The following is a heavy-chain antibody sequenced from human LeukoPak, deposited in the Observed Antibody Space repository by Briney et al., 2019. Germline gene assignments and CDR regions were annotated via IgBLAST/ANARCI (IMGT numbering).Heavy chain of an antibody. V-gene: IGHV1-2*02. CDR3: ARDLGSSWYEP. J-gene: IGHJ5*02. CDR1: GYNFTGYY. CDR2: INPNSGGT. Sequence: ASVKISCKDSGYNFTGYYMHCVRQATGQGLEWMVWINPNSGGTNYAQKFQGRVTMTRDTSISTAYMELSRLRSDDTAVYYCARDLGSSWYEPWGQGTLVTVSS. D-gene: IGHD6-13*01.